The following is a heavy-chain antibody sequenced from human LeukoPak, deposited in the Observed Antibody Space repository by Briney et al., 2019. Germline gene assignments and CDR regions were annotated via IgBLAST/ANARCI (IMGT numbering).Heavy chain of an antibody. V-gene: IGHV4-59*01. CDR2: IYSSGST. CDR3: ARSPAAGTIPFDY. D-gene: IGHD6-13*01. CDR1: GASMSSFY. Sequence: SETLSLTCTVSGASMSSFYWSWIRQSPGKGLEWIGYIYSSGSTNYNPSLKSRVTISVDTSKSQFSLKLSSVTAADTAVYYCARSPAAGTIPFDYWGQGTLVTVSS. J-gene: IGHJ4*02.